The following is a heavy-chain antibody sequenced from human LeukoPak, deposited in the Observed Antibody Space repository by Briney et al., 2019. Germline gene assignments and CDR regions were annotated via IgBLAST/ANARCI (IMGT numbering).Heavy chain of an antibody. D-gene: IGHD6-13*01. CDR3: ARVRIGQQLDKYYYYAMDV. V-gene: IGHV1-2*02. CDR1: GYTFTDYY. J-gene: IGHJ6*02. CDR2: INPNSGGT. Sequence: ASVKVSCKASGYTFTDYYMHWVRQAPGQGLEWMGWINPNSGGTNYSQKFQGRVTMTTDTSISTAYMEVSRLRSDDTAVYYCARVRIGQQLDKYYYYAMDVWGQGTTVTVSS.